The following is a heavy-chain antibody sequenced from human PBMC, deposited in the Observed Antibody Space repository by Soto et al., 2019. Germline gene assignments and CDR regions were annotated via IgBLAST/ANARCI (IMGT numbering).Heavy chain of an antibody. D-gene: IGHD1-1*01. J-gene: IGHJ1*01. CDR1: GYNFFDYG. V-gene: IGHV1-18*01. Sequence: QIQLVQSGAEVKKPGASVKVSGKASGYNFFDYGVSWVRQAPGQGLEWMGWVSPKSGNAEYARKVQGRVTMTTDISTSTAYMELRGLISDDTGVYYCARGRTVSSIGPLLVWGQGTLVSVSS. CDR3: ARGRTVSSIGPLLV. CDR2: VSPKSGNA.